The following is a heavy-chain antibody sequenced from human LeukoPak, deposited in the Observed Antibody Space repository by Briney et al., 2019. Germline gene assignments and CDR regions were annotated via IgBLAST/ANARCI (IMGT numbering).Heavy chain of an antibody. CDR1: GGSFSGYY. CDR2: INHSGST. J-gene: IGHJ6*02. CDR3: ARPRMDV. Sequence: SETLSLTCAVYGGSFSGYYWSWIRQPPGKGLEWIGEINHSGSTNYNPPLKSRVTISVDTSKNQFSLKLSSVTAADTAVYYCARPRMDVWGQGTTVTVSS. V-gene: IGHV4-34*01.